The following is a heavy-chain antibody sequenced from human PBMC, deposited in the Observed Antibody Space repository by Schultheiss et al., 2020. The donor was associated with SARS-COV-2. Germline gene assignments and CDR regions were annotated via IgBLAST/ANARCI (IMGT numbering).Heavy chain of an antibody. D-gene: IGHD3-16*01. CDR1: GGSISSYY. J-gene: IGHJ6*02. CDR3: ARRGALPYYYYGMDV. CDR2: IYYSGST. Sequence: SQTLSLTCTVSGGSISSYYWSWIRQPAGKGLEWIGYIYYSGSTNYNPSLKSRVTISVDTSKNQFSLKLSSVTAADTAVYYCARRGALPYYYYGMDVWGQGTMVTVSS. V-gene: IGHV4-59*08.